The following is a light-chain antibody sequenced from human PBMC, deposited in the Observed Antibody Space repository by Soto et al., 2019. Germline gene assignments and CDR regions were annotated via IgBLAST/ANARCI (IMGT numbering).Light chain of an antibody. CDR3: QAWDSSTAF. Sequence: SYELTQPPSVSVSPGQTASITCSGDKLGDKYACWYQQKPGQSPVLVIYQDSKLPSGIPERFSGSNSGNTAPLTISVTPAMDAADYYCQAWDSSTAFFGTGTKLTVL. V-gene: IGLV3-1*01. CDR1: KLGDKY. J-gene: IGLJ1*01. CDR2: QDS.